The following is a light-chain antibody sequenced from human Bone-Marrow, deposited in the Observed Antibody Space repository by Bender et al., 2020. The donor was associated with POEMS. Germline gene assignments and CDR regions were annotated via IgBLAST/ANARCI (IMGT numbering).Light chain of an antibody. Sequence: QSVLTQSPSASGTPGQSVTMSCSGGTTNIGSNSVYWYQHFPGTAPKLLIYRSDKRPSGVPDRFSASKSGTSASLVITGLQAEDEGDYYCQSYDNSLGGWVFGGGTKLTVL. CDR3: QSYDNSLGGWV. V-gene: IGLV1-47*01. CDR2: RSD. J-gene: IGLJ3*02. CDR1: TTNIGSNS.